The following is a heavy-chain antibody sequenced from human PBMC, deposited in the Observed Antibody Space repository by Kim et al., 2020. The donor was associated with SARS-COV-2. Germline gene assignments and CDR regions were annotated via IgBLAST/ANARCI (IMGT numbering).Heavy chain of an antibody. Sequence: GGSLRLSCSVSGFTFSTSAMHWVRQAPGKGLEYASGISSTGGSTYYADSVKGRFIISRDNSKNTLSLQMSSLRAEDTGVYYCVKVGNLVPFDCGQGTLV. D-gene: IGHD7-27*01. CDR1: GFTFSTSA. J-gene: IGHJ4*02. V-gene: IGHV3-64D*06. CDR3: VKVGNLVPFD. CDR2: ISSTGGST.